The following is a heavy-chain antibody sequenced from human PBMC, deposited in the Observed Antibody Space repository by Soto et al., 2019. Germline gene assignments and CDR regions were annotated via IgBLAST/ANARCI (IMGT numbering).Heavy chain of an antibody. Sequence: PSETLSLTCTVSGGSISSSSYYWGWIRQPPGKGLEWIGEINHSGSTNYNPSLKSRVTISVDTSKNQFSLKLSSVTAADTAVYYCARGRSITIFGVHHSGVWFDPWGQGTLVTVSS. CDR2: INHSGST. D-gene: IGHD3-3*01. CDR3: ARGRSITIFGVHHSGVWFDP. CDR1: GGSISSSSYY. J-gene: IGHJ5*02. V-gene: IGHV4-39*07.